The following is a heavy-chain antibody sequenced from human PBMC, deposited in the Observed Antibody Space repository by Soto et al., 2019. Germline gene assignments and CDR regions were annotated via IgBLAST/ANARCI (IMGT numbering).Heavy chain of an antibody. V-gene: IGHV4-4*02. CDR3: ARDGREQQLVRDDAFDI. Sequence: QVQLQESGPGLVKPSGTLSLTCAVSGGSISSSNLWSLVRQPPGKGLEWIGESYHSWSTNYNPSLKSRVTISVDKSQHQLSLKLSSGTAADTAVYYCARDGREQQLVRDDAFDIWGQVTMVTVSS. J-gene: IGHJ3*02. CDR1: GGSISSSNL. D-gene: IGHD6-13*01. CDR2: SYHSWST.